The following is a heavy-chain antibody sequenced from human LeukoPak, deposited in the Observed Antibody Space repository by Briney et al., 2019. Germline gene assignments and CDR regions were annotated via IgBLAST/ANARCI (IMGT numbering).Heavy chain of an antibody. D-gene: IGHD1-26*01. V-gene: IGHV4-39*07. CDR1: GGSISSSSYY. J-gene: IGHJ4*02. CDR2: IYYSGST. CDR3: ARGATSGSYESDY. Sequence: PSETLSLTCTVSGGSISSSSYYWGWIRQPPGKGLEWIGSIYYSGSTYYNPSPKSRLTISVDTSKNRFSLKLNSVTAADTALYYCARGATSGSYESDYWGQGTLVTVSS.